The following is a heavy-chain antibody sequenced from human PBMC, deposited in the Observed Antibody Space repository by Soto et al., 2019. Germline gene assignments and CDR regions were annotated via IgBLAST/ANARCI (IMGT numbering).Heavy chain of an antibody. V-gene: IGHV4-39*01. CDR2: IYYSGST. J-gene: IGHJ4*02. CDR1: GGSISSSSYY. Sequence: PSETLSLTCSVSGGSISSSSYYWGWIRQPPGKGLEWIGSIYYSGSTNYNSSLKSRVTLSVDTSKNQFSLKLSSVTAADTAVYYCARLPSIGSYPYYFDYWGQGTLVTVSS. CDR3: ARLPSIGSYPYYFDY. D-gene: IGHD1-26*01.